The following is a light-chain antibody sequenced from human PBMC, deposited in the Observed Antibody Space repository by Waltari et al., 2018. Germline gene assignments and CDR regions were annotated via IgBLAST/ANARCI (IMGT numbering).Light chain of an antibody. V-gene: IGKV3-20*01. CDR1: QSASRA. Sequence: EIVLTQSPGSLSSSPGERVTLSCRASQSASRALAWYQQKPGQAPRLLIFGASNRATGIPDRFRGSGSETDFSLTISRLEPEDFAVYYCQHYVRLPATFGRGTKVEIK. CDR2: GAS. CDR3: QHYVRLPAT. J-gene: IGKJ1*01.